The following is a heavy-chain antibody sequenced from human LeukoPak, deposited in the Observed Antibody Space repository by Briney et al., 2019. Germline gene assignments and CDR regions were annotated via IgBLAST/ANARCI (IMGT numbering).Heavy chain of an antibody. CDR3: AKDRPDFWSGDAFDI. J-gene: IGHJ3*02. CDR2: IYSGGST. Sequence: PGGSLRLSCSASGFTVSSNYMSWVRQAPGKGLEWVSVIYSGGSTYYADSVKGRFTISRDNSKNTLYLQMNSLRAEDTAVYYCAKDRPDFWSGDAFDIWGQGTMVTVSS. D-gene: IGHD3-3*01. CDR1: GFTVSSNY. V-gene: IGHV3-53*01.